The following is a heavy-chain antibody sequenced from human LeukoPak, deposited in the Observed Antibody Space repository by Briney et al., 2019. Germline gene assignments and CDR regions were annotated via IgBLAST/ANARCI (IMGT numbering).Heavy chain of an antibody. Sequence: GASVKVSCKASGYTFTSYYMHWVRQAPGQGLEWMGIINPSGGSTSYAQKFQGRVTMTRDMSTSTVYMELSSLRSEDTAVYYCARDGVDCSGGSCYSNWFDPWGQGTLVTVSS. J-gene: IGHJ5*02. V-gene: IGHV1-46*01. CDR2: INPSGGST. D-gene: IGHD2-15*01. CDR3: ARDGVDCSGGSCYSNWFDP. CDR1: GYTFTSYY.